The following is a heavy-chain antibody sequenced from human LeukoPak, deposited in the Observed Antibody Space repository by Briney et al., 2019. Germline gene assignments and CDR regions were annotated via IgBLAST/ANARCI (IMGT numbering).Heavy chain of an antibody. CDR1: GFTFSSYS. J-gene: IGHJ4*02. CDR2: ISSSDSTI. CDR3: ARVLHRRNYDSSVYYGY. V-gene: IGHV3-48*01. Sequence: GGSLRLSCAASGFTFSSYSMNWVRQAPGKGLEWVSYISSSDSTIYYAEPVKGRFTISRDNAKNSLYLQMNSLRAEDTAVYYCARVLHRRNYDSSVYYGYWGQGTLVTVSS. D-gene: IGHD3-22*01.